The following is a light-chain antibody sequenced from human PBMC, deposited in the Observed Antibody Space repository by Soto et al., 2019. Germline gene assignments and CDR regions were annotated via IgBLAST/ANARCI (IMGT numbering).Light chain of an antibody. V-gene: IGKV1-6*01. J-gene: IGKJ2*02. CDR1: QGYRSD. Sequence: AIPVTQSPSSLSASVGDRVTITCRATQGYRSDLGSYQQKPGKAPKLLIYAASDLLAEVPSRFSGSGSGTDFTLTISSLQAEDFATYYCLQDHDYQWTF. CDR3: LQDHDYQWT. CDR2: AAS.